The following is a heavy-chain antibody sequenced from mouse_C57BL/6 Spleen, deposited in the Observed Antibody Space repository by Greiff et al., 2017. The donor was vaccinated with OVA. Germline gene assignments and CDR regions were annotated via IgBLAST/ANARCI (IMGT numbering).Heavy chain of an antibody. J-gene: IGHJ2*01. CDR2: ISDGGSYT. Sequence: EVMLVESGGGLVKPGGSLKLSCAASGFTFSSYAMSWVRQTPEKRLEWVATISDGGSYTYYPDNVKGRFTISRDNAKNNLYLQMSHLKSEDTAMYYGERGMGPRTVVATLKGYYFDYWGQGTTLTVSS. CDR1: GFTFSSYA. V-gene: IGHV5-4*03. CDR3: ERGMGPRTVVATLKGYYFDY. D-gene: IGHD1-1*01.